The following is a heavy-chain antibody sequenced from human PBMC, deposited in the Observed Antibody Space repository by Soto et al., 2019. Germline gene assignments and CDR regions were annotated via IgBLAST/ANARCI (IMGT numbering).Heavy chain of an antibody. Sequence: PGGSLRLSCAASGFTFSNYAMTWVRQGPGKGLEWVSGISGSGGRSYYADSVKGRFTISRDNSKNTLYLQMNSLRAEDTAVYYCAKGPVGYYDSSCYYYVPPFDYWGQGTLVTVSS. D-gene: IGHD3-22*01. CDR2: ISGSGGRS. V-gene: IGHV3-23*01. CDR1: GFTFSNYA. CDR3: AKGPVGYYDSSCYYYVPPFDY. J-gene: IGHJ4*02.